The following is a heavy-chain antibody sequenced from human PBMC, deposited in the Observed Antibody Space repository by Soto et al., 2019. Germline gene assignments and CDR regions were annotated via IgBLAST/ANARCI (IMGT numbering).Heavy chain of an antibody. CDR3: ARGDEYSGYDMSPPPGFDP. CDR1: GFTFSSYW. CDR2: INSDGSST. J-gene: IGHJ5*02. Sequence: GGSLRLSCAASGFTFSSYWMHWVRQAPGKGLVWVSRINSDGSSTSYADSVKGRFTISRDNAKNTLYLQMNSLRAEDTAVYYCARGDEYSGYDMSPPPGFDPWGQGTLVTVSS. D-gene: IGHD5-12*01. V-gene: IGHV3-74*01.